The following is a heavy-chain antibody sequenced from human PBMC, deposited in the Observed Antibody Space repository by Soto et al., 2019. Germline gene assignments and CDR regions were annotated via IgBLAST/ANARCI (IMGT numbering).Heavy chain of an antibody. V-gene: IGHV4-4*02. D-gene: IGHD2-8*02. CDR3: ARGFQYWLPTFD. CDR2: VYLTGTT. Sequence: SETLSLTCDVSGVSVVSSSWWSWVRQSPGKGLEWVGEVYLTGTTRYNPSLKDRVSISIDKSKNQVSLTLNSVAAADAAVYYCARGFQYWLPTFDWGQGIRVTVSS. CDR1: GVSVVSSSW. J-gene: IGHJ4*02.